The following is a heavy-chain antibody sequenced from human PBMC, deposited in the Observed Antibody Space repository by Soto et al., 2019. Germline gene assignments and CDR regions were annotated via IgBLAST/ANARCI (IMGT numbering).Heavy chain of an antibody. D-gene: IGHD2-8*01. CDR3: ARGDSTDCSNGVCSFFYNHDMDV. J-gene: IGHJ6*02. V-gene: IGHV1-2*04. CDR2: INPKSGGT. CDR1: GYSFTDYH. Sequence: ASVKVSCKASGYSFTDYHIHWVRQAPGQGLEWLGRINPKSGGTSTAQKFQGWVTMTTDTSIRTASMELNRLTSDDTAIYYCARGDSTDCSNGVCSFFYNHDMDVWGQGTTVTVSS.